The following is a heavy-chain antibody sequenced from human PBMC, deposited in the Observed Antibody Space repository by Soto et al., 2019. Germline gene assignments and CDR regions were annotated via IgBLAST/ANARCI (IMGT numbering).Heavy chain of an antibody. CDR3: ARSGEHPFDF. J-gene: IGHJ4*02. V-gene: IGHV1-18*01. Sequence: GASVKVSCKASGYTFTNYVIHWVRQAPGQGLEWMGWISPLKGNTKYAQKVQGRVSVTTDTSTNAVYMELSGLRYDDTALYYCARSGEHPFDFWGQGTLVTVSS. CDR2: ISPLKGNT. CDR1: GYTFTNYV. D-gene: IGHD6-25*01.